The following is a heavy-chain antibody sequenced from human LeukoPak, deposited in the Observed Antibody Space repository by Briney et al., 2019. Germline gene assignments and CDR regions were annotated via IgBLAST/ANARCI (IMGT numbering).Heavy chain of an antibody. Sequence: SVKVSCKASGGTFSSYAISWVRQAPGQGLEWMGGIIPIFGTANYAQKFQGRVTITTDESTSTAYMELSSLRSEDTAVYYCARGGPGITGTTNAYNWFDPWGQGTLVTVSS. CDR1: GGTFSSYA. J-gene: IGHJ5*02. V-gene: IGHV1-69*05. CDR3: ARGGPGITGTTNAYNWFDP. D-gene: IGHD1-7*01. CDR2: IIPIFGTA.